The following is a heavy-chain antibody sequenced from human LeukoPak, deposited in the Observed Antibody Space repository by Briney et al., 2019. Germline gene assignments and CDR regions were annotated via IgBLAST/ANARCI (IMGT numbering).Heavy chain of an antibody. CDR2: IYHSGST. V-gene: IGHV4-4*02. Sequence: SETLSLTCAVSSDSISSTYWWTWVRQPPGKGLEWIGEIYHSGSTNYNPSLKSRLTISVDKSKNQFSLKVTSVTAADTAVYYCARAYSGYDPFDYWGQGTLVTVSS. D-gene: IGHD5-12*01. CDR3: ARAYSGYDPFDY. J-gene: IGHJ4*02. CDR1: SDSISSTYW.